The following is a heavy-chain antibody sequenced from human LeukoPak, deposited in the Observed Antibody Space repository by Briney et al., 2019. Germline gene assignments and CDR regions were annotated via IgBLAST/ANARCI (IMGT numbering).Heavy chain of an antibody. CDR1: GYTFTSYG. J-gene: IGHJ4*02. CDR2: ISAYNGNT. D-gene: IGHD5-12*01. CDR3: ARDDALVATGSFDY. V-gene: IGHV1-18*01. Sequence: APVKVSCKASGYTFTSYGINWVRQAPGQGLEWMGRISAYNGNTNYAQKLQGRVTMTTDTSTSTAYMELRSLRSDDTAVYYCARDDALVATGSFDYWGQGTLVTVSS.